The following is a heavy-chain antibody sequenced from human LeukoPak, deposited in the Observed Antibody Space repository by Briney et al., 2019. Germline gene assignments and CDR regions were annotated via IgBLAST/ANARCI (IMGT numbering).Heavy chain of an antibody. CDR3: ARGRIGGYIDY. D-gene: IGHD2-15*01. CDR2: IYSGDIT. CDR1: GFTVSSNH. J-gene: IGHJ4*02. Sequence: GGSLRLSCAGSGFTVSSNHMSWVRQAPGKGLEWVSVIYSGDITYYADSVKGRFTISRDNSKHTVYLQMNSLRAEDTAVYFCARGRIGGYIDYWGQGTLVTVSS. V-gene: IGHV3-66*02.